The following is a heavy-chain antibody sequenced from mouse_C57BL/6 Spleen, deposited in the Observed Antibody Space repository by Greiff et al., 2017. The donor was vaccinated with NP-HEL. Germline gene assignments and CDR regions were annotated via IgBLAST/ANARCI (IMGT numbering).Heavy chain of an antibody. CDR3: ARGGYYGNYEGYFDY. CDR1: GYSFTDYN. J-gene: IGHJ2*01. Sequence: EVKLVESGPELVKPGASVKISCKASGYSFTDYNMNWVKQSNGKSLEWIGVINPNYGTTSYNQKFKGKATLTVDQSSSTAYMQLNSLTSEDSAVYYCARGGYYGNYEGYFDYWGQGTTLTVSS. D-gene: IGHD2-1*01. CDR2: INPNYGTT. V-gene: IGHV1-39*01.